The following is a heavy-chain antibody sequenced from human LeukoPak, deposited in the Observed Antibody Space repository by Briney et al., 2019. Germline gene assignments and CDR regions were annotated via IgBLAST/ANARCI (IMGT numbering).Heavy chain of an antibody. D-gene: IGHD6-19*01. V-gene: IGHV3-23*01. CDR3: AKDRPIAVAGYYFDY. CDR1: GFTFSSYA. Sequence: GGSQRLSCAASGFTFSSYAMSWVRQAPGKGLEWVSAISGSGGSTYYADSVKGRFTISRDNSKNTLYLQMNSLRAEDTAVYYCAKDRPIAVAGYYFDYWGQGTLVTVSS. CDR2: ISGSGGST. J-gene: IGHJ4*02.